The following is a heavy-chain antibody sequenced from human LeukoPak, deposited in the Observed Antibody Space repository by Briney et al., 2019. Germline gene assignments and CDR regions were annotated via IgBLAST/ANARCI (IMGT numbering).Heavy chain of an antibody. CDR1: GFTLRNFG. CDR3: AKDERGTGTPIMRD. J-gene: IGHJ4*02. V-gene: IGHV3-30*02. D-gene: IGHD1-1*01. Sequence: GGSLRLSCAAPGFTLRNFGVHWVRQAPDKGLEWVAFIRYGGSNEYYADSVKGRFTISRDDSKNTLYLEMNTLRTGDTAVYYCAKDERGTGTPIMRDWGQGTLVTVSS. CDR2: IRYGGSNE.